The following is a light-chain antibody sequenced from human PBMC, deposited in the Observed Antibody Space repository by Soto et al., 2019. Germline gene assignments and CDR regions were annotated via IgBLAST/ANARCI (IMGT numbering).Light chain of an antibody. CDR1: ESVSNSY. J-gene: IGKJ5*01. CDR3: QQYGSSPRT. CDR2: GAS. Sequence: EIVLTQSPGTLSLSPGERATLSCRASESVSNSYLAWYQQKPGQPPRLLIYGASSRATGIPDRFSGTGSGTDFTLTISRLAPEDFAVYYCQQYGSSPRTVGQGTDGRL. V-gene: IGKV3-20*01.